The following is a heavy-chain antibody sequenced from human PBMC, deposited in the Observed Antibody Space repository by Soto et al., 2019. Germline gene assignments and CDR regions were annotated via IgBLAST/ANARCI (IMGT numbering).Heavy chain of an antibody. Sequence: ASVTVSCKASGYTFTTYAMHWVRQAPGQRLEWMGWINAGNGNTKYSQKFQGRVTITRDTSASTAYMELSSLRSEDTAVYYCARDQDGGYAGFGNWFDPWGQGTLVTVSS. V-gene: IGHV1-3*01. CDR1: GYTFTTYA. J-gene: IGHJ5*02. CDR2: INAGNGNT. D-gene: IGHD5-12*01. CDR3: ARDQDGGYAGFGNWFDP.